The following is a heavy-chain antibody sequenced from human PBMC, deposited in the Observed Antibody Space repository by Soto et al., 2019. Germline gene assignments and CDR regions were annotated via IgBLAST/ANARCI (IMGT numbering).Heavy chain of an antibody. CDR1: GGTFSSYT. CDR2: IIPILGIA. Sequence: GASVKVSCKASGGTFSSYTISWVRQAPGQGLEWMGRIIPILGIANYAQKFQGRVTITADKSTSTAYMELSSLRSEDTAVYYCAILPGIAAANNWFDPWGQGTLVTVSS. D-gene: IGHD6-13*01. CDR3: AILPGIAAANNWFDP. V-gene: IGHV1-69*02. J-gene: IGHJ5*02.